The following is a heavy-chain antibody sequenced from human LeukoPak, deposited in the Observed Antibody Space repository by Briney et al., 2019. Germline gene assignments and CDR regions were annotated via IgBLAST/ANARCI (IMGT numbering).Heavy chain of an antibody. D-gene: IGHD3-10*01. CDR2: ISSSGSTI. Sequence: PGTSLRLSCAASGFTFSTYAMNWVRQAPGKGLEWVSYISSSGSTIFYADSVKGRFTISRDNAKNSLYLQMNSLRAEDTAVYYCASGKIGDLLYIFDYWGQGTLVTVSS. V-gene: IGHV3-48*03. CDR1: GFTFSTYA. CDR3: ASGKIGDLLYIFDY. J-gene: IGHJ4*02.